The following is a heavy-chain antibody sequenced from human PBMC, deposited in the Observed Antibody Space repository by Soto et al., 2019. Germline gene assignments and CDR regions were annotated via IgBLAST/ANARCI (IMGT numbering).Heavy chain of an antibody. J-gene: IGHJ4*02. V-gene: IGHV3-7*01. CDR1: GFTFRTHW. D-gene: IGHD6-6*01. Sequence: SLRLSCTASGFTFRTHWMSWLRQAPGKGLEWVAHISPDGHDRLYVDSVRGRYTASKDRTENSLYGHMNFQRVEDTAVYYCANPSRDSSPDFWGRGTLVTVSS. CDR3: ANPSRDSSPDF. CDR2: ISPDGHDR.